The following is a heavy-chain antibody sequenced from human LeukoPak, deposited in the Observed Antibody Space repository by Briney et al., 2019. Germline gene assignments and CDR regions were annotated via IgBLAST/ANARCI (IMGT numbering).Heavy chain of an antibody. D-gene: IGHD2-21*01. V-gene: IGHV1-46*01. CDR2: INPSGGST. J-gene: IGHJ4*02. CDR3: AREKLLCYFDY. CDR1: GYIFTSSY. Sequence: GASVKVSCKASGYIFTSSYIHWVRQAPGQGLEWMGMINPSGGSTGYAQKFQGRVTITADKSTSTAYMELSSLRSEDTAVYYCAREKLLCYFDYWGQGTLVTVSS.